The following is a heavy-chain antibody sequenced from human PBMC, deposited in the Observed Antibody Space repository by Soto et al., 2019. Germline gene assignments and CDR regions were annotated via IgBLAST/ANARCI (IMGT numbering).Heavy chain of an antibody. J-gene: IGHJ5*02. D-gene: IGHD1-7*01. Sequence: PSETLSLTCTVSGGSISGGGSYWSWTRQRPGKGLEWIGYIYYSGSFYYNPSLKSRITISADTSKNQFSLKLSSVTAADTAVYYCARHISSGTNIAAIRSFDPWGQGTLVTVSS. CDR2: IYYSGSF. CDR1: GGSISGGGSY. CDR3: ARHISSGTNIAAIRSFDP. V-gene: IGHV4-39*01.